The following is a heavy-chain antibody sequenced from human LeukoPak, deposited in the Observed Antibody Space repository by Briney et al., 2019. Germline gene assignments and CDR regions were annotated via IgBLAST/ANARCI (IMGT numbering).Heavy chain of an antibody. CDR2: INHSGST. J-gene: IGHJ4*02. Sequence: PSETLSLTCAVYGGSFSGYYWSWIRQPPGKGLEWIGEINHSGSTNYNPSLKSRVTISVDTSKNQFSLKLSSVTAADTAVYYCARGDNYDSSGYYPPFFDYWGQGTLVTVSS. CDR1: GGSFSGYY. V-gene: IGHV4-34*01. CDR3: ARGDNYDSSGYYPPFFDY. D-gene: IGHD3-22*01.